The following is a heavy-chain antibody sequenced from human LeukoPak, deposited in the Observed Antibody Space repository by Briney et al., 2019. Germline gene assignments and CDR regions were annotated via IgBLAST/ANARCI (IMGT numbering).Heavy chain of an antibody. CDR2: ISSSGSTI. CDR3: ARYDFWSGLNVFDY. Sequence: GGSLRLSCAASGFTFSDYYMSWIRQAPGEGLGWVSYISSSGSTIYYADSVKGRFTISRDNAKNSLYLQMNSLRAEDTAVYYCARYDFWSGLNVFDYWGQGTLVTVSS. CDR1: GFTFSDYY. V-gene: IGHV3-11*01. D-gene: IGHD3/OR15-3a*01. J-gene: IGHJ4*02.